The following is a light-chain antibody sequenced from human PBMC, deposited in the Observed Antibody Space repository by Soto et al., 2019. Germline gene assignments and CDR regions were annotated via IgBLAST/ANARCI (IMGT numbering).Light chain of an antibody. J-gene: IGKJ1*01. Sequence: DIQMTQSPPSVSASEGDRVTISCRASQDISRRLAWYQQKPGKAPKLLIYAASSLQSGVPSRFSGSGSGTDFTLTISSLQPEDFATYYCQQANSFPWTFGQGTKVETK. CDR1: QDISRR. V-gene: IGKV1-12*01. CDR2: AAS. CDR3: QQANSFPWT.